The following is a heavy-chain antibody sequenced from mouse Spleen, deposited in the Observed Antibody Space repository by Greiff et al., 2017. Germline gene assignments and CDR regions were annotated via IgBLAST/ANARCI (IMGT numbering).Heavy chain of an antibody. CDR2: IYPGDGDT. D-gene: IGHD2-1*01. CDR1: GYAFSSYW. Sequence: QVQLQQSGAELVKPGASVKISCKASGYAFSSYWMNWVKQRPGKGLEWIGQIYPGDGDTNYNGKFKGKATLTADKSSSTAYMQLSSLTSEDSAVYFCARRRYYGNHEGAMDYWGQGTSVTVSS. V-gene: IGHV1-80*01. CDR3: ARRRYYGNHEGAMDY. J-gene: IGHJ4*01.